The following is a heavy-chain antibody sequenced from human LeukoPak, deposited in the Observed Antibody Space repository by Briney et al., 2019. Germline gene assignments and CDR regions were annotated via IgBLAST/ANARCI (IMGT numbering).Heavy chain of an antibody. Sequence: GESLKISCKGSGSSFTSYWIGWVRQMPGKGLEWMGIIYPGDSDTRYGPSFQGQVTISADKSISTAYLQWSSLKASDTAMYYCAATYCSSTSCRDAFDIWGQGTMVTVSS. CDR1: GSSFTSYW. CDR2: IYPGDSDT. V-gene: IGHV5-51*01. CDR3: AATYCSSTSCRDAFDI. J-gene: IGHJ3*02. D-gene: IGHD2-2*01.